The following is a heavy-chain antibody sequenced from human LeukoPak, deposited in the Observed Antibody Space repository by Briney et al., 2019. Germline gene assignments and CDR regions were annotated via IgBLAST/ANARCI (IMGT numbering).Heavy chain of an antibody. CDR3: AMGHDYGDYVLNY. J-gene: IGHJ4*02. D-gene: IGHD4-17*01. Sequence: GGSLRLSCVASGFTVSGNYMSWVRQAPGKGLEWVSVIYSVASTYYTDSVKGRFTISRDNSKNTLYLQMNSLRAEDTAVYYCAMGHDYGDYVLNYWGQGTLVTVSS. CDR1: GFTVSGNY. V-gene: IGHV3-53*01. CDR2: IYSVAST.